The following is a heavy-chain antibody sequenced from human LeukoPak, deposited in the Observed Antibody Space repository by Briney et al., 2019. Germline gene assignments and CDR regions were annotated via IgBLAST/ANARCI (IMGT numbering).Heavy chain of an antibody. CDR1: GFTFSRHG. J-gene: IGHJ4*02. CDR2: ISSSGSTI. Sequence: PGGSLRLSCAASGFTFSRHGMHWVRQAPGKGLEWVSYISSSGSTIYYADSVKGRFTISRDNAKNSLYLQMNSLRAEDTAVYYCAKDPDCTSGICYTFFDYWGQGTLVTVSS. D-gene: IGHD2-8*01. CDR3: AKDPDCTSGICYTFFDY. V-gene: IGHV3-48*04.